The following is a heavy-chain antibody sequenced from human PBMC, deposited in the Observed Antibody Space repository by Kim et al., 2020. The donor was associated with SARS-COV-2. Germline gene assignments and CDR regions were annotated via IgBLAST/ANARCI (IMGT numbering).Heavy chain of an antibody. V-gene: IGHV1-69*13. D-gene: IGHD3-3*01. CDR1: GGTFISYA. J-gene: IGHJ5*02. Sequence: SVKVSCKASGGTFISYAISWVRQAPGQGLEWMGGIIPIFGTANYAQKFQGRVTNTADESTSTAYMELSSLRSEDTAVYYCARVRRSIFGVVIRSPHWFDPWGQGTLVTVSS. CDR2: IIPIFGTA. CDR3: ARVRRSIFGVVIRSPHWFDP.